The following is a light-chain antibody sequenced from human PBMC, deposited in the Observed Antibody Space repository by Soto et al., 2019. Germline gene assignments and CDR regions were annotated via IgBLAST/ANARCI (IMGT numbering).Light chain of an antibody. CDR1: QSISSY. J-gene: IGKJ5*01. CDR3: QQLNSYPLT. CDR2: AAS. V-gene: IGKV1-39*01. Sequence: DIQMTQSPSSLSASVGDRVTITCRASQSISSYLNWYQQKPGEAPKLLIYAASTLQSGVPSRFSGSGSGTDFTLTISSLQPEDFATYFCQQLNSYPLTFGQGTRLEIK.